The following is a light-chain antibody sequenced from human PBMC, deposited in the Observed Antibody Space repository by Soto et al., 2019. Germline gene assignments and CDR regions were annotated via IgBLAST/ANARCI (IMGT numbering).Light chain of an antibody. CDR1: GSNIGAGYD. Sequence: QSVLTQPPSVSGAPGQRVTISCTGSGSNIGAGYDVHWYQHLPGAAPKLLIYGNINRPSGVPDRFSGSKSGTSASLAITGLQAEDEADYYCQSHDSSLISYVFGTGTKVTVL. CDR3: QSHDSSLISYV. V-gene: IGLV1-40*01. J-gene: IGLJ1*01. CDR2: GNI.